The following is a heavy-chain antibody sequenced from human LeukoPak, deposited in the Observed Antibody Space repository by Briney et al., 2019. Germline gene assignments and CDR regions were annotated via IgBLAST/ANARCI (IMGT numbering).Heavy chain of an antibody. CDR1: GFTFSNYG. CDR2: VRSDGSHT. D-gene: IGHD3-9*01. CDR3: ARLYLLTGYSPPTN. J-gene: IGHJ4*02. V-gene: IGHV3-30*02. Sequence: GGSLRLSCAASGFTFSNYGMHWVRQAPGKGLDWVAFVRSDGSHTDYADSAKGRFTISRDNSKNTLYLQMNSLRAEDTAVYYCARLYLLTGYSPPTNWGQGTLVIVSS.